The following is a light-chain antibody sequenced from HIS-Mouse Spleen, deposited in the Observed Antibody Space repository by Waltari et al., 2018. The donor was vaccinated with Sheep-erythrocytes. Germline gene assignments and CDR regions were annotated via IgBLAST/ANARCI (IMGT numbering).Light chain of an antibody. CDR2: TAS. V-gene: IGKV1-12*01. J-gene: IGKJ5*01. Sequence: QGISSWLACHQQKPGKAPKLLLYTASSLQSGVPSRFSGSGSGTDFTLTISSLQPEDFATYYCQQANSFPITFGQGTRLEIK. CDR1: QGISSW. CDR3: QQANSFPIT.